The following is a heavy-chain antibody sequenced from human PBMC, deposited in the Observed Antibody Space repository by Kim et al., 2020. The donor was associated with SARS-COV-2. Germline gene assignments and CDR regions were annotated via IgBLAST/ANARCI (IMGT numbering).Heavy chain of an antibody. CDR3: ARGIAAAGLHSCPFDY. V-gene: IGHV4-39*07. J-gene: IGHJ4*02. Sequence: SETLSLTCTVSGGSISSSSYYWGWIRQPPGKGLEWIGSIYYSGSTYYNPSLKSRVTISVDTSKNQFSLKLSSVTAADTAVYYCARGIAAAGLHSCPFDYWGQGTLITVSS. D-gene: IGHD6-13*01. CDR2: IYYSGST. CDR1: GGSISSSSYY.